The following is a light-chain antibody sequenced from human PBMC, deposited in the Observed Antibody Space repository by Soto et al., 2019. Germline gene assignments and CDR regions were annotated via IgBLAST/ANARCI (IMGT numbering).Light chain of an antibody. CDR3: HMYNSAPFA. CDR2: AAS. J-gene: IGKJ3*01. Sequence: DIQMTQSPCSLSASIGDRVTITCRASEGITDFLAWYQQKPGKVPKLLIYAASTLQSGVPSRFSGSGSGTDFTLTISSLQPEDVATYYCHMYNSAPFAFGPGTKVDIK. V-gene: IGKV1-27*01. CDR1: EGITDF.